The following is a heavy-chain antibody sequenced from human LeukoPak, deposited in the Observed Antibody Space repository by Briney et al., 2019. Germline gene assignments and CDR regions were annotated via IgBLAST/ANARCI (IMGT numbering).Heavy chain of an antibody. CDR2: IKSKTDGGTT. CDR3: TTNEITMIVVVPDAFDI. V-gene: IGHV3-15*01. D-gene: IGHD3-22*01. J-gene: IGHJ3*02. CDR1: GFTFSNAW. Sequence: SGGSHGLSCAASGFTFSNAWMSWVGQAPGKGLEWVGRIKSKTDGGTTDYAAPVKGRFTISRDDSKNTLYLQMNSLKTEDTAVYYCTTNEITMIVVVPDAFDIWGQGSMVTVSS.